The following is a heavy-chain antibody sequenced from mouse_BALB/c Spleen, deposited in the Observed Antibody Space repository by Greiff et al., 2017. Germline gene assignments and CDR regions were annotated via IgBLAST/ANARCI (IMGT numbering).Heavy chain of an antibody. Sequence: EVKLMESGGGLVQPGGSLKLSCAASGFTFSSYGMSWVRQTPDKRLELVATINSNGGSTYYPDSVKGRFTISRDNAKNTLYLQMSSLKSEDTAMYYCARDIHYYGFWYFDVWGAGTTVTVSS. J-gene: IGHJ1*01. V-gene: IGHV5-6-3*01. CDR1: GFTFSSYG. CDR3: ARDIHYYGFWYFDV. CDR2: INSNGGST. D-gene: IGHD1-2*01.